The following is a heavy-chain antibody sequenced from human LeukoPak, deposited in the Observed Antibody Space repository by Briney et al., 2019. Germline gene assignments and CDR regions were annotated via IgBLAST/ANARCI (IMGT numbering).Heavy chain of an antibody. CDR1: GFTFSSYA. J-gene: IGHJ4*02. Sequence: GGSLRLSCAASGFTFSSYAMHWVRQAPGKGLEWVAVISYDRSNKYYADSVKGRFTISRDNSKNTLYLQMNSLRAEDTAVYYCARGDYYDSSGYDYWGQGTLVTVSS. V-gene: IGHV3-30-3*01. CDR3: ARGDYYDSSGYDY. D-gene: IGHD3-22*01. CDR2: ISYDRSNK.